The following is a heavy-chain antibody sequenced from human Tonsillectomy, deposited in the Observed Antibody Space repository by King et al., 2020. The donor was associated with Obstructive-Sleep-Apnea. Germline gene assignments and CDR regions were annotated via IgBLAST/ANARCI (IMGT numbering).Heavy chain of an antibody. CDR1: GFSLSTSGVG. CDR2: IYWDDDK. Sequence: TLQESGPTLVRPTQTLTLTCTFSGFSLSTSGVGVGWIRQPPGKALEWLALIYWDDDKRYSPSLKSKLTITKDTSKNQVVLTMTNMDPVDTATYYCAHQPRYCSPTSCYGTSPFDYWGQGTLVTVSA. V-gene: IGHV2-5*02. CDR3: AHQPRYCSPTSCYGTSPFDY. D-gene: IGHD2-2*01. J-gene: IGHJ4*02.